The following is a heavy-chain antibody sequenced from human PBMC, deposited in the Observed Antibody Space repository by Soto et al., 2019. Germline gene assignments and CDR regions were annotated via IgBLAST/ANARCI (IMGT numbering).Heavy chain of an antibody. D-gene: IGHD1-1*01. V-gene: IGHV3-21*01. Sequence: PGGSLRLSCAASGFTFSSYSMNWVRQAPGKGLEWVSSISSSSSYIYYADSVTGRFTISRDNAKNSLYLQMNSLRAEDTAVYYCARDQRMAFSGFDYWGQGTLVTVSS. J-gene: IGHJ4*02. CDR1: GFTFSSYS. CDR3: ARDQRMAFSGFDY. CDR2: ISSSSSYI.